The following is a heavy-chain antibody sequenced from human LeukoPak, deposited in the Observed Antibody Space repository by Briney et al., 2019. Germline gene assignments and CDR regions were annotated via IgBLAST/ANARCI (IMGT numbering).Heavy chain of an antibody. CDR1: GFTFNTYG. D-gene: IGHD2-2*01. J-gene: IGHJ4*02. CDR2: ISSDGSNK. CDR3: AKAAYCTSTSCHFSGYAQRPLDS. Sequence: PGGSRRLSCVASGFTFNTYGMAWVRQAPGKGLEWVAGISSDGSNKDYADSVKGRFTISRDNSKNTLYLQMNSLRSEDTAVYYCAKAAYCTSTSCHFSGYAQRPLDSWGQGTLVTVSS. V-gene: IGHV3-30*18.